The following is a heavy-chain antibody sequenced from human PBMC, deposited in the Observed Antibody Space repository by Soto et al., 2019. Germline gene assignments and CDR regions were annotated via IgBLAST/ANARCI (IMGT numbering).Heavy chain of an antibody. CDR2: IIPILGIA. CDR3: ARVAYYDSSGYYIDY. Sequence: QAQLVQSGAEVKKPGSSVKVSCKASGGTFSSYTISWVRQAPGQGLEWMGRIIPILGIANYAQKFQGRVTITADKSTSTAYMELSSLRSEDTAVYYCARVAYYDSSGYYIDYWGQGTLVTVSS. D-gene: IGHD3-22*01. CDR1: GGTFSSYT. V-gene: IGHV1-69*02. J-gene: IGHJ4*02.